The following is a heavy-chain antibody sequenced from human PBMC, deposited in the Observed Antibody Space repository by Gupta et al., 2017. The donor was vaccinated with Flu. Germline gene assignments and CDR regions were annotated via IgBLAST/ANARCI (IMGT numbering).Heavy chain of an antibody. Sequence: QAPGKGLEWVAVISHDGSTNYHTDSVKGRFTISRDNSKNTLYLQMSSLRTEDTAVYYCAKDGRWNNNNYGMNVWGQGTTVTVSS. J-gene: IGHJ6*02. CDR3: AKDGRWNNNNYGMNV. V-gene: IGHV3-30*18. CDR2: ISHDGSTN. D-gene: IGHD1-1*01.